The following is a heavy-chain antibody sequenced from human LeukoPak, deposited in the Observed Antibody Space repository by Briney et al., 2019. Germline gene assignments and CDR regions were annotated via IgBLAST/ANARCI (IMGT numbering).Heavy chain of an antibody. D-gene: IGHD1-26*01. CDR3: ARSYRGFDP. V-gene: IGHV3-48*03. Sequence: GGSLRLSCAASGFTFSSYEMNWVRQAPGKGLEWVSYISSSGSTIYYADSVKGRFTISRDNAKNSLYLQMNSLRAEHTAVYYCARSYRGFDPWGQGTLVTVSS. J-gene: IGHJ5*02. CDR1: GFTFSSYE. CDR2: ISSSGSTI.